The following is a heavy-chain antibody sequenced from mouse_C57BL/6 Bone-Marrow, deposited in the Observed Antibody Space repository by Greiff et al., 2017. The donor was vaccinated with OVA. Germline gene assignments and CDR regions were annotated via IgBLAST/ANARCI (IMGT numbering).Heavy chain of an antibody. CDR3: ARLLGRAY. CDR2: IDPSDSYT. V-gene: IGHV1-69*01. Sequence: QVQLQQPGAELVMPGASVKLSCKASGYTFTSYWMHWVKQRPGQGLEWIGEIDPSDSYTNYNQKFMGKSTLTVDKSSSTAYMQLSSLTSEDSAVYYCARLLGRAYWGQGTLVTVSA. D-gene: IGHD4-1*01. J-gene: IGHJ3*01. CDR1: GYTFTSYW.